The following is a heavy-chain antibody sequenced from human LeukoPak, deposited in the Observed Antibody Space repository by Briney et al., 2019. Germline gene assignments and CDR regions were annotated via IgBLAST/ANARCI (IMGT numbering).Heavy chain of an antibody. V-gene: IGHV3-23*01. D-gene: IGHD4-11*01. CDR1: TFTFSSYA. CDR3: AGSWYDYRNYFDP. Sequence: GGSLRLSCAASTFTFSSYAMTWVRQAPGKGLEWVSAISGSGGSTYYADSVKGRFSISRDNSKSTLYLQMNSLRAEDTALYYCAGSWYDYRNYFDPWGQGTLVTVSS. CDR2: ISGSGGST. J-gene: IGHJ5*02.